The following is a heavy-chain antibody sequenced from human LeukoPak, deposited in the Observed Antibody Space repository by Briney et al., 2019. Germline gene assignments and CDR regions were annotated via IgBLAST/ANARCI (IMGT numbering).Heavy chain of an antibody. Sequence: ASVKVSCKASGYTFIGFYMHWVRQAPGQGLEWMGWIDPNIGTTKYSQKFQGRVTMTRDTSISEVYMELSRLRSDDTAVYYCARLLEHYYFDASGYYDDDYWGQGTPIIVSS. J-gene: IGHJ4*02. CDR1: GYTFIGFY. CDR2: IDPNIGTT. V-gene: IGHV1-2*02. CDR3: ARLLEHYYFDASGYYDDDY. D-gene: IGHD3-22*01.